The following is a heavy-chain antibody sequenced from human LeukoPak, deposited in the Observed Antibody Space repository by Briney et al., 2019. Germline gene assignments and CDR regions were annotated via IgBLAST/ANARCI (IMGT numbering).Heavy chain of an antibody. Sequence: SETLSLTCTVSGGSLNNYYWSWIRQSPEKGLEWIGYIYYSGSPKSPHSNPSLKSRVTISVDTSEKLFSLKLTSVTAADTAVYYCARDLYYGDEPGDWFDPWGQGTLVTVSS. CDR1: GGSLNNYY. J-gene: IGHJ5*02. CDR2: IYYSGSP. V-gene: IGHV4-59*01. CDR3: ARDLYYGDEPGDWFDP. D-gene: IGHD4-17*01.